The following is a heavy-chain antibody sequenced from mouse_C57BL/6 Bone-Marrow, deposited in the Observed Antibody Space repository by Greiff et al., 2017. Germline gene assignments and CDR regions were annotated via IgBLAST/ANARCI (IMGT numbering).Heavy chain of an antibody. V-gene: IGHV1-56*01. Sequence: VQLQQSGPELVRPGASVKISCKAPGYTFTSHWMQWVRQRPGQGLEWIEEIFPGSGSTSYNEKFKGKATLTVDTSSSTAYMQLSSLTSEDSAVYFCARTHLLPLLYFDYWGQGTTLTVSS. CDR1: GYTFTSHW. CDR3: ARTHLLPLLYFDY. D-gene: IGHD2-1*01. CDR2: IFPGSGST. J-gene: IGHJ2*01.